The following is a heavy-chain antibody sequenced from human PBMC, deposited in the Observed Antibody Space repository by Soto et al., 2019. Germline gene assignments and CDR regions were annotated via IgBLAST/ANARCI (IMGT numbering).Heavy chain of an antibody. CDR1: GFTSSSFW. V-gene: IGHV3-74*01. D-gene: IGHD3-10*01. CDR3: IRDYGEAGSTNAFDI. J-gene: IGHJ3*02. CDR2: INSDGSGA. Sequence: GGSLRLSCAASGFTSSSFWMHWVRPAQGKGLVWVSRINSDGSGASYADCVEGRFTISRDNAKNTVYFQMNSLREEDTAVYYCIRDYGEAGSTNAFDIWGQGTMVTVS.